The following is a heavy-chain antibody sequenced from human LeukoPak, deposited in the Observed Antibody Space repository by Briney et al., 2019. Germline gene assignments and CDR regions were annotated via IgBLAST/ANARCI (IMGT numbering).Heavy chain of an antibody. Sequence: PSETLSLTCTVSGGSISSGGYYWSWIRQPPGKGLEWIGYIYHSGSTYYNPSLKSRVTISVDRSKNQFSLKLSSVTAADTAVYYCARCRYGSGSPLFDYWGQGTLVTVSS. D-gene: IGHD3-10*01. CDR1: GGSISSGGYY. J-gene: IGHJ4*02. CDR3: ARCRYGSGSPLFDY. V-gene: IGHV4-30-2*01. CDR2: IYHSGST.